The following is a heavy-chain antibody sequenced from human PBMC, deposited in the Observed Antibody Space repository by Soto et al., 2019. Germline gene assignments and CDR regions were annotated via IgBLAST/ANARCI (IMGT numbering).Heavy chain of an antibody. V-gene: IGHV3-21*06. CDR2: ISSTTNYT. CDR1: GFTFTRYS. J-gene: IGHJ4*02. Sequence: EVQLVESGGGLVKPGGSLRLSCAASGFTFTRYSMNWVRQAPGKGLEWVSSISSTTNYTYYGASMKGRFTISRDNAKNSLYLEMNSLRAEDTAVYYCARESEDLTSNFDYWGQGTLVTVSS. CDR3: ARESEDLTSNFDY.